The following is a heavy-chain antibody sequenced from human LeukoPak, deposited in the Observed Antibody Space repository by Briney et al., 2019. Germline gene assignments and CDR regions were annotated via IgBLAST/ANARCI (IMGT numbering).Heavy chain of an antibody. V-gene: IGHV1-18*01. CDR3: ARSPYDSSRPPDC. Sequence: AASVKVSFKASGYTFTSYGFSWVRQAPGQGLEWMGWISAYNGNTNYAQNFQGRVTMTTDTSTSTAYMELRSLRSDDTAVYYCARSPYDSSRPPDCWGQGTLVTVSS. CDR1: GYTFTSYG. CDR2: ISAYNGNT. J-gene: IGHJ4*02. D-gene: IGHD3-22*01.